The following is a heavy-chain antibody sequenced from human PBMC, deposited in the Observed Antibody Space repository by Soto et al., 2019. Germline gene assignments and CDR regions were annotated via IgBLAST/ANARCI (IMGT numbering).Heavy chain of an antibody. Sequence: SETLSLTCAVYGGSFSGYYWSWIRQPPGKGLEWIGEINHSGSTNYNPSLKSRVTISVDTSKNQFSLKLSSVTAADTAVYYCARTKYSGYVRWFDPWGQGTLVTVS. D-gene: IGHD5-12*01. V-gene: IGHV4-34*01. CDR2: INHSGST. J-gene: IGHJ5*02. CDR3: ARTKYSGYVRWFDP. CDR1: GGSFSGYY.